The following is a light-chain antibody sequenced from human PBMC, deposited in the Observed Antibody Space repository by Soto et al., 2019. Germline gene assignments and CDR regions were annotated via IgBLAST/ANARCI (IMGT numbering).Light chain of an antibody. CDR2: AAS. CDR3: QKYDIAPFT. J-gene: IGKJ3*01. CDR1: QGFSNY. V-gene: IGKV1-27*01. Sequence: DIQMTQSPSSVSASVGDRVTITCRASQGFSNYLAWYQQRPGNAPKLLIYAASTLQSGVPSRFSGSGSGTDFTLTISGLQPEDVATYYCQKYDIAPFTFGPGTKVDIK.